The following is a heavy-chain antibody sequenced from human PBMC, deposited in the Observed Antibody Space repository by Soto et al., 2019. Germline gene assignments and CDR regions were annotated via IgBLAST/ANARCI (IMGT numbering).Heavy chain of an antibody. J-gene: IGHJ3*02. Sequence: SETLSLTCAVYGGSFSGYYWSWIRQPPGKGLEWIGEINHSGSTNYNPSLKSRVTISVDTSKNQFSLKLSSVTAADTAVNYCARPRSSIAAGGAFDIWGQGTMVTVSS. D-gene: IGHD6-6*01. CDR3: ARPRSSIAAGGAFDI. V-gene: IGHV4-34*01. CDR2: INHSGST. CDR1: GGSFSGYY.